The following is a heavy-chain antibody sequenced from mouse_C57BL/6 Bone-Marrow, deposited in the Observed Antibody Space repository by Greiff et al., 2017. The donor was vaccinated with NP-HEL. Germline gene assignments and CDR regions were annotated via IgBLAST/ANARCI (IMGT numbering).Heavy chain of an antibody. D-gene: IGHD1-1*01. J-gene: IGHJ3*01. Sequence: QVQLQQSGPELVKPGASVKISCKASGYAFSSSWMNWVKQRPGKGLEWIGRIYPGDGDTNYNGKFKGKATLTADKSSSTAYMQLSSLTSEDSAVYFGARVRYKRFAYWGQGTLVTVSA. CDR1: GYAFSSSW. V-gene: IGHV1-82*01. CDR3: ARVRYKRFAY. CDR2: IYPGDGDT.